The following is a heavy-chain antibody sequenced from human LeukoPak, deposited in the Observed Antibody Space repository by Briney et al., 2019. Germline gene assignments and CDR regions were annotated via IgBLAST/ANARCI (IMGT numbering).Heavy chain of an antibody. Sequence: SQTLSLTCAVYGGSISIGGYSWSWIRQPPGKGLEWIGYIYHSGSTYYNPSLKSRVTISVDRSKNQFSLELSSVTAADTAVYYCARALTHDYYDSSGYSYFDYWGQGTLVTVSS. V-gene: IGHV4-30-2*01. CDR3: ARALTHDYYDSSGYSYFDY. J-gene: IGHJ4*02. CDR1: GGSISIGGYS. D-gene: IGHD3-22*01. CDR2: IYHSGST.